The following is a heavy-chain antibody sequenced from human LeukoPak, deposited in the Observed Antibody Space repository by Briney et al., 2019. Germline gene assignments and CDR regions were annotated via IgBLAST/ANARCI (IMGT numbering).Heavy chain of an antibody. D-gene: IGHD5-24*01. CDR2: IYHSGST. CDR3: ARLRRDGYNPFDY. CDR1: GYSISSGYY. J-gene: IGHJ4*02. V-gene: IGHV4-38-2*01. Sequence: SETLSLTCAVSGYSISSGYYWGWTRQPPGKGLEWIGSIYHSGSTYYNPSLKSRVTISVDTSKNQFSLKLSSVTAADTAVYYCARLRRDGYNPFDYWGQGTLVTVSS.